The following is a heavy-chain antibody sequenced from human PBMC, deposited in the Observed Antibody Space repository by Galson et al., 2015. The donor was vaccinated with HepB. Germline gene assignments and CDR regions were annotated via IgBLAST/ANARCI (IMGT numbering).Heavy chain of an antibody. CDR3: AKGSFGELYDGMDV. CDR1: GFTFSSYA. CDR2: ISGSGGTT. V-gene: IGHV3-23*01. D-gene: IGHD3-10*01. J-gene: IGHJ6*02. Sequence: SLRLSCAASGFTFSSYAVSWVRQAPGKGLEWVSGISGSGGTTYYADSVKGRFTISRDNSKNTLSLQMNSLRAEDTAVYYCAKGSFGELYDGMDVWGQGTTVTVSS.